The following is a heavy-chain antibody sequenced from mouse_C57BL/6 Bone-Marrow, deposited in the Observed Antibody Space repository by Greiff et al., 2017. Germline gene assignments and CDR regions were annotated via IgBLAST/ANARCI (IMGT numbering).Heavy chain of an antibody. J-gene: IGHJ3*01. CDR3: ARRVY. CDR2: IYPGDGDT. V-gene: IGHV1-82*01. Sequence: AQRVESGPELVKPGASVKISCKASGYAFSSSWMNRVKQRPGKGLEWIGRIYPGDGDTNYNGKFKGKATLTADKSSSTAYMQLSSLTSEDSAVYFCARRVYWGQGTLVNVSA. CDR1: GYAFSSSW.